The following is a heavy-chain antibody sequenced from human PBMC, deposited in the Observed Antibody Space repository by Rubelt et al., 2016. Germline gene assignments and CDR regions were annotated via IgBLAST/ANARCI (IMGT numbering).Heavy chain of an antibody. D-gene: IGHD6-19*01. Sequence: QVQLQESGPGLVKPSETLSLTCTVSGGSINNYYWSWIRQPPGKGLEWVGSIYHSGGTYYDPSLKSRVTMVADTSANQFSLSLSCVTAADTALYYCARDMGQWLVRSDAFDMWGQGTMVTVSS. CDR1: GGSINNYY. V-gene: IGHV4-59*04. CDR2: IYHSGGT. CDR3: ARDMGQWLVRSDAFDM. J-gene: IGHJ3*02.